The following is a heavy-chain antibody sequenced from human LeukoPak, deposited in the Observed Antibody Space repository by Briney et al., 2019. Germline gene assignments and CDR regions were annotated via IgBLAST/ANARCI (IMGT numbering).Heavy chain of an antibody. D-gene: IGHD1-20*01. J-gene: IGHJ5*01. V-gene: IGHV4-59*01. CDR1: GGSISNYY. CDR3: ARGLNWNDRWFDS. CDR2: VSYTGSI. Sequence: SETLSLTCTVSGGSISNYYWSWIRQPAGKGLEWIGYVSYTGSITYNPSLKSRVTISLDTSKNQFSLKLSSVTAADTAVYYCARGLNWNDRWFDSWGQGTLVTVSS.